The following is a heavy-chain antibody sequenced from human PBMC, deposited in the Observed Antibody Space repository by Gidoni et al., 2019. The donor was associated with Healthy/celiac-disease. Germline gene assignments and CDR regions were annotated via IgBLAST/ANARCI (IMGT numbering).Heavy chain of an antibody. CDR3: ARVWGSPNWFDP. Sequence: EVQLVASGGGLVQPGGSLSLSCSASGFTVSSIYMSWVRQAPGKGLEWVSVIYSGSSTYYAESVKGRFTITRDNSKNTLYLQRNSLRAEDTAVYYCARVWGSPNWFDPWGQGTLVTVSS. CDR2: IYSGSST. CDR1: GFTVSSIY. J-gene: IGHJ5*02. D-gene: IGHD3-16*01. V-gene: IGHV3-66*02.